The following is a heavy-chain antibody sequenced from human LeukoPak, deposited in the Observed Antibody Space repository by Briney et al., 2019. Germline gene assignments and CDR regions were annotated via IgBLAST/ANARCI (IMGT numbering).Heavy chain of an antibody. J-gene: IGHJ4*02. V-gene: IGHV4-59*12. D-gene: IGHD6-13*01. CDR2: IYYSGST. CDR3: ARYLIAAAGYFHY. CDR1: GGSISSYY. Sequence: SETLSLTCTVSGGSISSYYWSWIRQSPGKGLERIGYIYYSGSTNYNPSLKSRVTISVDTSKNQFSLRLSSVTAADTALYYCARYLIAAAGYFHYWGQGTLLTVSS.